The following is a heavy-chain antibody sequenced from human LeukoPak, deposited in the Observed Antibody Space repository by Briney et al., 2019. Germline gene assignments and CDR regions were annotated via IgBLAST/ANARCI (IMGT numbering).Heavy chain of an antibody. CDR2: IYYSGST. CDR3: AGGANWFDP. V-gene: IGHV4-59*01. CDR1: GASISTYY. Sequence: SETLSLTCTVSGASISTYYWSWIRQPPGKGLEWIGYIYYSGSTNYNPSLKSRLTISVDTSKNQFSLKLNSVTATDTAVYYCAGGANWFDPWGQGTLVTVSS. J-gene: IGHJ5*02.